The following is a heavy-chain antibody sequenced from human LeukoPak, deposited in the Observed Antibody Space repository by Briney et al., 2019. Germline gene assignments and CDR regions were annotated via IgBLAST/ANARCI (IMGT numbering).Heavy chain of an antibody. Sequence: SETLSLTCTVSGGSISSGSYYWSWIRQPAGKGLEWIGRIYTSGSTNYNPSLKSRVTISVDTSKNQFSLKLSSVTAADTAVYYCARDRYSSSWFDAFDIWGQGTMVTVSS. CDR1: GGSISSGSYY. CDR2: IYTSGST. D-gene: IGHD6-13*01. V-gene: IGHV4-61*02. CDR3: ARDRYSSSWFDAFDI. J-gene: IGHJ3*02.